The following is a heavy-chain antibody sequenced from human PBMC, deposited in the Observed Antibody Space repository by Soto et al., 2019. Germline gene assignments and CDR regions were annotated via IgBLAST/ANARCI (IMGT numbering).Heavy chain of an antibody. CDR2: TSYDGSNN. J-gene: IGHJ4*02. CDR3: ARWGTTRGLDV. V-gene: IGHV3-33*05. Sequence: QVQLVESGGGVVQPGTSLRLSCVGSGFTFRSYVIHWVRQAPGKGLEWVALTSYDGSNNFYGDSVKGRFTISRHNSRNTVELQMDSLRFEDTALYHCARWGTTRGLDVWGQGTLVSVSS. CDR1: GFTFRSYV. D-gene: IGHD3-16*01.